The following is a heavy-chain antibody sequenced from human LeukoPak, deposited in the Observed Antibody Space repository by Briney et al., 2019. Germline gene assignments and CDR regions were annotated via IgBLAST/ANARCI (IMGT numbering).Heavy chain of an antibody. D-gene: IGHD6-19*01. J-gene: IGHJ4*02. V-gene: IGHV1-2*06. CDR1: GYTFTDYF. CDR3: ARGGAVDYFDY. Sequence: ASVKVSCKASGYTFTDYFIHWVRQAPGQGLEWMGRINPNSGDTNYAQKFQGRVTMTRDTSISTAYMELSRLRSDDTAVYYCARGGAVDYFDYWGQGTLVTVSS. CDR2: INPNSGDT.